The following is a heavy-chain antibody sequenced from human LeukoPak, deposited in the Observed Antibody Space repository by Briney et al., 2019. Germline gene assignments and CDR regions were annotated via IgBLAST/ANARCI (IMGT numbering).Heavy chain of an antibody. D-gene: IGHD3-10*01. CDR3: ARADKSPGEVDFQH. J-gene: IGHJ1*01. CDR2: SYYSGNT. Sequence: SETLSLTCTLSGGSITTTTYYWGWIRQPPGKGLEWIGSSYYSGNTYYNPSLKSRLTISIDTSRKQFSLKLSSVTAADTAVYYCARADKSPGEVDFQHWGQGTLVTVSS. V-gene: IGHV4-39*01. CDR1: GGSITTTTYY.